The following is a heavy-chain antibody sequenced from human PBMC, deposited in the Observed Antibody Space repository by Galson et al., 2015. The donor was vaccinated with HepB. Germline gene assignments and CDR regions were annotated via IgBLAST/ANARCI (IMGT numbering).Heavy chain of an antibody. J-gene: IGHJ3*02. CDR1: GFTFSSYG. CDR3: ANGDSSGYYYYDAFDI. Sequence: SLRLSCAASGFTFSSYGMHWVRQAPGKGLEWVAVIWYDGSNKYYAGSVKGRFTISRDNSKNTLYLQMNSLRAEDTAVYYCANGDSSGYYYYDAFDIWGQGTMVTVSS. V-gene: IGHV3-33*06. D-gene: IGHD3-22*01. CDR2: IWYDGSNK.